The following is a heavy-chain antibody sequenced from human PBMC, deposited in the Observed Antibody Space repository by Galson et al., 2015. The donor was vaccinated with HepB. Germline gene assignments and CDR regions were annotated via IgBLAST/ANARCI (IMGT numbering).Heavy chain of an antibody. J-gene: IGHJ4*02. CDR2: ISSSSSYI. V-gene: IGHV3-21*01. CDR3: ARFVRLGGFGY. CDR1: GFTFSSYS. D-gene: IGHD3-16*01. Sequence: SLRLSCAASGFTFSSYSMNWVRQAPGKGLEWVSSISSSSSYIYYADSVKGRFTISRDNAKNSLYLQMNSLRAGDTAVYYCARFVRLGGFGYWGQGTLVTVSS.